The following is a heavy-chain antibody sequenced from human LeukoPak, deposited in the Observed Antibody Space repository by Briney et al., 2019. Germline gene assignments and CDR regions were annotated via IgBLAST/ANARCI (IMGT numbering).Heavy chain of an antibody. CDR2: ISSSSSYI. Sequence: GGSLRLSCAASGFTFSSYGMSWVRQAPGKGLEWVSSISSSSSYIYYADSVKGRFTISRDNAKNSLYLQMNSLRAEDTAVYYCARYYYDSSGYRWYAFDIWGQGTMVTVSS. J-gene: IGHJ3*02. D-gene: IGHD3-22*01. CDR1: GFTFSSYG. CDR3: ARYYYDSSGYRWYAFDI. V-gene: IGHV3-21*01.